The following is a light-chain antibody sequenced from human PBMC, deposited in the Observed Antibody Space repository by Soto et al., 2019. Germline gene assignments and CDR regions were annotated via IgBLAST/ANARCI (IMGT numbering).Light chain of an antibody. Sequence: DIQITQSTSSLSASVGDRVTITCRASQSISSYLNWYQQKPGKAPKLLIYAASSLQSGVPSRFSGSGSGTDFTLTISSLQPEDFATYYCQQSYSTPPTFGQGTKVDIK. CDR3: QQSYSTPPT. J-gene: IGKJ1*01. CDR1: QSISSY. CDR2: AAS. V-gene: IGKV1-39*01.